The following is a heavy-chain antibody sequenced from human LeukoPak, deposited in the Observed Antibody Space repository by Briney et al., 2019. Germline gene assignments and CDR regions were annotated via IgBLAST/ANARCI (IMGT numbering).Heavy chain of an antibody. CDR1: GFTFSSYS. Sequence: KPGGSLRLSCAASGFTFSSYSMNWVRQAPGKGLEWVSSISSSSSYIYYADSVKGRFTISRDNAKNSLYLQMNSLRAEDTAVYYCARDLRTTVTTSTYFDLWGRGTLVTVSS. J-gene: IGHJ2*01. V-gene: IGHV3-21*01. CDR3: ARDLRTTVTTSTYFDL. D-gene: IGHD4-17*01. CDR2: ISSSSSYI.